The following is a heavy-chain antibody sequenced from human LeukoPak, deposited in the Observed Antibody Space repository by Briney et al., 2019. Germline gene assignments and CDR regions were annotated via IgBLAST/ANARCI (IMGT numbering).Heavy chain of an antibody. CDR2: IVPIFGTA. D-gene: IGHD3-16*02. CDR1: GGTFSSSA. CDR3: ARDPDYVWGSYRPLRY. V-gene: IGHV1-69*13. J-gene: IGHJ4*02. Sequence: SVKVSCKASGGTFSSSAISWVRQAPGQGLEWMGGIVPIFGTANYAQKFQGRVTITADESTSTAYMELSSLRSEDTAVYYCARDPDYVWGSYRPLRYWDQGTLVTVSS.